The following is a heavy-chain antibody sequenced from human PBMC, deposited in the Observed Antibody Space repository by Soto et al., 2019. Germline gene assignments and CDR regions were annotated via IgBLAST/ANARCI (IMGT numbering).Heavy chain of an antibody. D-gene: IGHD4-17*01. CDR3: ARGDYGGNSGLVY. V-gene: IGHV4-34*01. CDR2: INHSGST. Sequence: SETLSLTCTVSGGSVSSGYYWSWIRQPPGKGLEWIGEINHSGSTNYNPSLKSRVTISVDTSKNQFSLKLSSVTAADTAVYYCARGDYGGNSGLVYWGQGTLVTVSS. J-gene: IGHJ4*02. CDR1: GGSVSSGYY.